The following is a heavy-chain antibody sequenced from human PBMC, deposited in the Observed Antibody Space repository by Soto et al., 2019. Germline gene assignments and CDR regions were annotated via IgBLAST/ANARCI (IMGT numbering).Heavy chain of an antibody. CDR3: ARARLRAVYAFDF. CDR2: IYFTGNT. V-gene: IGHV4-31*03. CDR1: GVSITSGAYY. D-gene: IGHD4-17*01. Sequence: SETLSLTGTLSGVSITSGAYYWTWVRQPPGKGLAWIGYIYFTGNTYFSPSLKSRLTISLDTSKNQFSLKLSSVTAAATAIYYCARARLRAVYAFDFWGPGTMVPVSS. J-gene: IGHJ3*01.